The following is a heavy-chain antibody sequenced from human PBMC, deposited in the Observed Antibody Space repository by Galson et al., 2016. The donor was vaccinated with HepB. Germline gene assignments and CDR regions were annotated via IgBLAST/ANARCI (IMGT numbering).Heavy chain of an antibody. CDR1: GFIVSSYY. CDR3: ARERGSSSSNYFDY. V-gene: IGHV3-53*01. Sequence: SLRLSCAASGFIVSSYYMSWVRRAAGKGLEWVAVIHSGGDTYYADSVEGRFTLSSDKSKNTLYPHMNSLRAEDTAVYYCARERGSSSSNYFDYWGQGALVTVSS. D-gene: IGHD6-6*01. CDR2: IHSGGDT. J-gene: IGHJ4*02.